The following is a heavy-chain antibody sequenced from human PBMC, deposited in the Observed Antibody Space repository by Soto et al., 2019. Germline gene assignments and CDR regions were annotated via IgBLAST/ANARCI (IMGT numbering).Heavy chain of an antibody. CDR3: AHRGYMYGNWDHGYFDY. J-gene: IGHJ4*02. CDR2: IYWDDDK. CDR1: GFSLTTSGVG. V-gene: IGHV2-5*02. Sequence: QITLKESGPTRVRPTQTLALTCTFSGFSLTTSGVGVGWIRKTPGKALEWLAAIYWDDDKRYSPSLKSRLTITKDTSKNQVVLTMADMDPVDTATYFCAHRGYMYGNWDHGYFDYWGQGTLVTVSS. D-gene: IGHD5-18*01.